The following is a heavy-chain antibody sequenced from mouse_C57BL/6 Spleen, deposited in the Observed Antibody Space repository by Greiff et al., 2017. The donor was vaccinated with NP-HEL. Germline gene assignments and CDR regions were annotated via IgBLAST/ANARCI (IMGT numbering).Heavy chain of an antibody. D-gene: IGHD2-3*01. Sequence: QVHVKQSGAELVRPGASVTLSCKASGYTFTDYEMHWVKQTPVHGLEWIGAIDPETGGTAYNQKFKGKAILTADKSSSTAYMELRSLTSEDSAVYYCTRNGYYLAMDYWGQGTSVTVSS. J-gene: IGHJ4*01. CDR2: IDPETGGT. CDR1: GYTFTDYE. CDR3: TRNGYYLAMDY. V-gene: IGHV1-15*01.